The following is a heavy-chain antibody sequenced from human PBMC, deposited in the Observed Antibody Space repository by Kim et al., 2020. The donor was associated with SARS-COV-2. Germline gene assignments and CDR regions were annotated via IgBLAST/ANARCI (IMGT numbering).Heavy chain of an antibody. CDR3: ARGLDS. Sequence: DGSGTNYADSGKGRFTISRDNAKNTLYLQMNSLRAEDTAVYYCARGLDSWGQGTLVTVSS. CDR2: DGSGT. J-gene: IGHJ5*01. V-gene: IGHV3-74*01.